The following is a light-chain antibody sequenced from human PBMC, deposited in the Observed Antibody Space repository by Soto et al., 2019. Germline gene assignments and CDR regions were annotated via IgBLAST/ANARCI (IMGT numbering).Light chain of an antibody. CDR2: EVS. CDR3: SSFAGNNNLV. CDR1: SSDVGGYNY. Sequence: QSALTQPPSASGSPGQSVTISCTGTSSDVGGYNYVSWYQQHPGKAPKLMISEVSKRPSGVPDRFSGSKSGNTASLTVSGLQAEDGADYYCSSFAGNNNLVFGGGTKLTV. J-gene: IGLJ2*01. V-gene: IGLV2-8*01.